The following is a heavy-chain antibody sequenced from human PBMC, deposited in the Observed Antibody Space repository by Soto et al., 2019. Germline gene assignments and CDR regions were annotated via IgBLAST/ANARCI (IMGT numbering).Heavy chain of an antibody. Sequence: GGSLRLSCVASGFTFSSYGMHWVRQAPGKGLEWVAVIWYDGSNKYYADSVKGRFTISRDNSKNTLYLQMNSLRAEDTAVYYCARDGAFLAVYYYYYYMDVWGKGTTVTVSS. CDR1: GFTFSSYG. CDR3: ARDGAFLAVYYYYYYMDV. J-gene: IGHJ6*03. D-gene: IGHD3-16*01. V-gene: IGHV3-33*01. CDR2: IWYDGSNK.